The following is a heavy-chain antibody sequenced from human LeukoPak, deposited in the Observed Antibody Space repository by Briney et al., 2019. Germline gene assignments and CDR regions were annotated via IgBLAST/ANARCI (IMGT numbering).Heavy chain of an antibody. V-gene: IGHV3-23*01. J-gene: IGHJ4*02. CDR2: ISGSGSNT. CDR3: AKDWGTYYYDSSGYYLSSFDY. CDR1: GFTFSIYS. D-gene: IGHD3-22*01. Sequence: GGSLRLSCAASGFTFSIYSISWVRQPPRKGLEWVSAISGSGSNTYYADSVKGRFTISRDNSKNTLYLQMNSLRAEDTAVYYCAKDWGTYYYDSSGYYLSSFDYWGQGTLVTVSS.